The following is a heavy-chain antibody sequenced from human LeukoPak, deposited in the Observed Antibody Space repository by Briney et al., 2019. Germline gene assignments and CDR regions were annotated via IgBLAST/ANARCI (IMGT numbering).Heavy chain of an antibody. CDR2: ISRSSSYI. CDR3: ATDMVRGVNDDY. V-gene: IGHV3-21*01. CDR1: GFTFSSYS. Sequence: GGSLRLSCAASGFTFSSYSMNWVRQAPGKGLEWVSSISRSSSYIYYADSVKGRFTISRDNAKNSLYLQMNSLRAEDTAVYYCATDMVRGVNDDYWGQGTLVTVAS. J-gene: IGHJ4*02. D-gene: IGHD3-10*01.